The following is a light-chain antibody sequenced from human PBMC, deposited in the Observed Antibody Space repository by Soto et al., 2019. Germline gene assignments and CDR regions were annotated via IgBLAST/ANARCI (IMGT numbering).Light chain of an antibody. V-gene: IGKV3-20*01. J-gene: IGKJ1*01. CDR3: QQYGGSPRT. CDR1: QSVTSSN. Sequence: ETVLTQSPGTLSLSPGERTTLSCRASQSVTSSNLAWYQEKPGQAPRLLIYGASSRATGIPDRFSGSGSGTDFTLTISRLEPEDFAVYYCQQYGGSPRTFGQGTKVEVK. CDR2: GAS.